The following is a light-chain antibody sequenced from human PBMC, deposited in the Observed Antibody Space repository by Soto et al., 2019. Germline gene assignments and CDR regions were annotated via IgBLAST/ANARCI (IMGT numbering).Light chain of an antibody. V-gene: IGLV2-11*01. CDR3: CSYLGSYSYV. J-gene: IGLJ1*01. Sequence: QSVLTQPRSVSGSPGQSVTIPCTGTSSDVGGYDSVSWYQQQPGKATKLLIYDVTKRPSGVPNRFSGSKSGNTASLTISGLQAEDEADYYCCSYLGSYSYVFGTGTRSPS. CDR2: DVT. CDR1: SSDVGGYDS.